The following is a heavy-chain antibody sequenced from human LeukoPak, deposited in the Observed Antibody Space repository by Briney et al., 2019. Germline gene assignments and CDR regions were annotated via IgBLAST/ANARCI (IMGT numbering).Heavy chain of an antibody. CDR3: ARGPSGCVDY. Sequence: GGSLRLSCAASGFTFSSYAMSWVRQAPGKGLEWVSAISGSGGSTYYADSVKGRFTISRDNSKNTLYLQMNSLRTEDTAVYYRARGPSGCVDYWGQGTQVTVSS. D-gene: IGHD6-19*01. CDR2: ISGSGGST. CDR1: GFTFSSYA. V-gene: IGHV3-23*01. J-gene: IGHJ4*02.